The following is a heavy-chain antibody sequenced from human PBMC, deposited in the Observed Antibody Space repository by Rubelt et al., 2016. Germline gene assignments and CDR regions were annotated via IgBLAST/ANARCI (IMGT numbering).Heavy chain of an antibody. V-gene: IGHV3-30*07. CDR3: ARGSLNYDCWSGSDYYGMDV. J-gene: IGHJ6*02. Sequence: ASVKGRFTISRDNSKNTLYLQMNSLRAEDTAVYYCARGSLNYDCWSGSDYYGMDVWGQGTTVTVSS. D-gene: IGHD3-3*01.